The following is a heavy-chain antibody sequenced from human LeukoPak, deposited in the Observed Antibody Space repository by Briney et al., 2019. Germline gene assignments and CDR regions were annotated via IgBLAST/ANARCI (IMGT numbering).Heavy chain of an antibody. D-gene: IGHD3-10*01. CDR1: GFTFSSYG. J-gene: IGHJ4*02. CDR3: ARDRITMVRGVIPLLQP. CDR2: IWFDGSNK. V-gene: IGHV3-33*01. Sequence: GGSLRLSCAASGFTFSSYGMHWVRQAPGKGLEWVAVIWFDGSNKNYADSVKGRFTISRDNSKNTVYLQMNSLRAEDTAVYYCARDRITMVRGVIPLLQPWDQGTLVTVSS.